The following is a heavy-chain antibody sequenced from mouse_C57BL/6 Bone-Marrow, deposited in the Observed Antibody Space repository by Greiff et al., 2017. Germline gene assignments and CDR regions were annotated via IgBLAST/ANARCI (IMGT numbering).Heavy chain of an antibody. CDR3: ARWYFDV. J-gene: IGHJ1*03. Sequence: EVHLVESGPELVKPGASVKIPCKASGYTFTDYNMDWVKQSHGKSLEWIGDINPNNGGTIYNQKFKGKATLTVDKSSSTAYMELCSLTSEDTAVYYCARWYFDVWGTGTTVTVSS. V-gene: IGHV1-18*01. CDR1: GYTFTDYN. CDR2: INPNNGGT.